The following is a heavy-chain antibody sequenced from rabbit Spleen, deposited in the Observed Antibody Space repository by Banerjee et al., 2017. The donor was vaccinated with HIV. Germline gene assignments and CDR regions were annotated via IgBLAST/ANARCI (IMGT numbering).Heavy chain of an antibody. CDR1: GFSFSDRDV. CDR2: INIVTGKS. CDR3: ARDLVAVIGWNFNL. Sequence: QEQLVESGGGLVQPEGSLTLTCKASGFSFSDRDVMCWVRQAPGKGLEWIACINIVTGKSVYASWAKGRFTMSRTSSTTVTLQMTSLTAADTAIYFCARDLVAVIGWNFNLWGQGTLVTVS. D-gene: IGHD1-1*01. J-gene: IGHJ4*01. V-gene: IGHV1S45*01.